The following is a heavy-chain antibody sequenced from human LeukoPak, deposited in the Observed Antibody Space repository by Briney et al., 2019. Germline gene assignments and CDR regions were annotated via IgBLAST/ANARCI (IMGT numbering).Heavy chain of an antibody. J-gene: IGHJ6*03. CDR1: GFTFSSYG. V-gene: IGHV3-30*02. D-gene: IGHD3-9*01. CDR3: AKGYFDWLLTYYYYYYMDV. Sequence: QPGGSLRLSCAASGFTFSSYGMHWVRQAPGKGLEGVAFIRYDGSNKYYADSVKGRFTISRDNSKNTLYLQMNSLRAEDTAVYYCAKGYFDWLLTYYYYYYMDVWGKGTTVTISS. CDR2: IRYDGSNK.